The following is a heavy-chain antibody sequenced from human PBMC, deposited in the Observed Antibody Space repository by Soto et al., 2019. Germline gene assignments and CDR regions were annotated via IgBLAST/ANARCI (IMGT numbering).Heavy chain of an antibody. CDR2: ISDSGATK. J-gene: IGHJ6*02. V-gene: IGHV3-48*02. CDR1: GFTFSNCG. Sequence: EVQLVESGGGLVQPGGSLRLSCAASGFTFSNCGMNWVRQTPGKGLEWVSYISDSGATKHYADSVKGRFTISRDNGKDSLYLQMNSLRDEDTAVYFCARCSRNSCYSYGVDVWGQVATVTVSS. CDR3: ARCSRNSCYSYGVDV. D-gene: IGHD2-15*01.